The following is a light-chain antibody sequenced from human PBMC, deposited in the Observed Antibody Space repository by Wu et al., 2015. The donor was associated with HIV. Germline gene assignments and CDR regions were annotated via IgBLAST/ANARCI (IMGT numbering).Light chain of an antibody. Sequence: IRMTQSPSSLSASTGDRVTITCRASQSIDTYLAWYQQKPGKAPNLLIYAASTLQGGVASRFSGSGSGTDFVLTISCLQSEDFATYYCQQYYDSSLTFGGGTRGGD. V-gene: IGKV1-8*01. CDR3: QQYYDSSLT. CDR2: AAS. CDR1: QSIDTY. J-gene: IGKJ4*01.